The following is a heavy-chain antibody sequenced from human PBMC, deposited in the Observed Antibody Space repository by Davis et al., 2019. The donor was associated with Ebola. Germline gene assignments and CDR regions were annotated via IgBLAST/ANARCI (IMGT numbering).Heavy chain of an antibody. CDR1: GFTFSSYA. CDR3: ARVAAFTIWFDP. D-gene: IGHD3-10*01. J-gene: IGHJ5*02. Sequence: GESLKISCAASGFTFSSYAMHWVRQAPGKGLEWVANIKQDGSEKYYVDSVKGRFTISRDNAKNSLYLQMNSLRAEDTAVYYCARVAAFTIWFDPWGQGTLVTVSS. CDR2: IKQDGSEK. V-gene: IGHV3-7*01.